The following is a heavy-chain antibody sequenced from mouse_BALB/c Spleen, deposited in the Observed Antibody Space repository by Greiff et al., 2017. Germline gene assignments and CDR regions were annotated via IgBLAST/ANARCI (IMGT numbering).Heavy chain of an antibody. J-gene: IGHJ4*01. CDR2: ISSGGSYT. CDR3: ASDYDGYYAMDY. D-gene: IGHD2-4*01. Sequence: EVQVVESGGGLVKPGGSLKLSCAASGFTFSSYAMSWVRQTPEKRLEWVATISSGGSYTYYPDSVKGRFTISRDNAKNTLYLQMSSLRSEDTAMYYCASDYDGYYAMDYWGQGTSVTVSS. CDR1: GFTFSSYA. V-gene: IGHV5-9-3*01.